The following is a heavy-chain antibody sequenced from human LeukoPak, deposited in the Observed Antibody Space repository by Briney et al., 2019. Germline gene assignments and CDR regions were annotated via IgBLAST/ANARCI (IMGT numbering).Heavy chain of an antibody. CDR2: INHSGNT. V-gene: IGHV4-34*01. D-gene: IGHD6-13*01. CDR1: GGSFSGYY. CDR3: ARGGIAAAGFPFDY. Sequence: SETLSRTCAVYGGSFSGYYWSWIRQPPGKGLEWIGEINHSGNTNYNPSLESRVTISVDTSKNQFSLKLNSVTAADTAVYYCARGGIAAAGFPFDYWGQGILVSVSS. J-gene: IGHJ4*02.